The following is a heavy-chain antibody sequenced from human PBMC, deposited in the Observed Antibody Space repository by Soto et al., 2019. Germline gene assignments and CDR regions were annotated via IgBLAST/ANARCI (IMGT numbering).Heavy chain of an antibody. J-gene: IGHJ6*02. D-gene: IGHD3-9*01. V-gene: IGHV1-46*01. CDR3: ARDQYRYDILTGYYPGGYYYYGMDV. Sequence: ASVTVSCKASGYTFTSYYMHWVRQAPGQGLEWMGIINPSGGSTSYAQKFQGRVTMTRDTSTSTVYMELSSLRSEDTAVYYCARDQYRYDILTGYYPGGYYYYGMDVSGHGTTVTVS. CDR2: INPSGGST. CDR1: GYTFTSYY.